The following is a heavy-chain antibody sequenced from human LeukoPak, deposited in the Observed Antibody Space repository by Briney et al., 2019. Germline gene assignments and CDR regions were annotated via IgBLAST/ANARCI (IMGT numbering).Heavy chain of an antibody. V-gene: IGHV3-23*01. CDR3: AKRRAAGIAVTGDLDY. J-gene: IGHJ4*02. Sequence: PGGSLRLSCAASGFTFSSYAMSWVRQAPGKGLEWVSVISGSGGSTYYADSVKGRFTISRDNSKNTLYLQMNSLRAEDTAVYYCAKRRAAGIAVTGDLDYWGQGILVTVSS. CDR1: GFTFSSYA. D-gene: IGHD6-19*01. CDR2: ISGSGGST.